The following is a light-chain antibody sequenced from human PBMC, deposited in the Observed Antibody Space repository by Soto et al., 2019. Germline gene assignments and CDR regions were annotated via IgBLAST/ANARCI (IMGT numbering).Light chain of an antibody. J-gene: IGLJ2*01. CDR3: AAWDDSLNMV. CDR2: SNN. CDR1: SSSIGNNY. V-gene: IGLV1-47*02. Sequence: QSVLTQPPSASGTPGQRVTISCSESSSSIGNNYVYWYQHLPGTAPKLLIYSNNQRPSGVPDRFSASKSGSSASLAISGLRSEDEADYYCAAWDDSLNMVFGGGTKLTVL.